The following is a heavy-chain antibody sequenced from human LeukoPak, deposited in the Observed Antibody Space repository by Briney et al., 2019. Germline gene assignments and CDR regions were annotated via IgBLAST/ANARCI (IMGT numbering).Heavy chain of an antibody. CDR2: IQSKTDSGTT. Sequence: GGSLRLSCAASGFTFSNAWMSWVRQAPRKGLETVGRIQSKTDSGTTDYAAHVKGKFTISRDDSKNTLYLQMNGLKSDDTAVYYCTTELYCGGDCYPGAWGQGTLVTVSS. CDR3: TTELYCGGDCYPGA. D-gene: IGHD2-21*02. J-gene: IGHJ5*02. CDR1: GFTFSNAW. V-gene: IGHV3-15*01.